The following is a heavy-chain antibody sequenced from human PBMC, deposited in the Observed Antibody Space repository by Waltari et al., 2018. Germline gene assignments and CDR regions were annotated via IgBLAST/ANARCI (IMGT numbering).Heavy chain of an antibody. CDR3: ARDRAAAGPLEYNWFDP. V-gene: IGHV3-21*01. D-gene: IGHD6-13*01. CDR1: GFTFSSYS. CDR2: ISSSSSYI. J-gene: IGHJ5*02. Sequence: EVQLVESGGGLVKPGGSLRLSCAASGFTFSSYSMTWVRQAPGKGLEWVSSISSSSSYIYYADSVKGRFTISRDNAKNSLYLQMNSLRAEDTAVYYCARDRAAAGPLEYNWFDPWGQGTLVTVSS.